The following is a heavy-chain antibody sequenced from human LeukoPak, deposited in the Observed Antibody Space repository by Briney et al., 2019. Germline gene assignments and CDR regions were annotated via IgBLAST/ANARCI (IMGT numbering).Heavy chain of an antibody. V-gene: IGHV1-2*02. CDR2: INPNSGGT. D-gene: IGHD6-13*01. CDR1: GYTFTGYY. J-gene: IGHJ4*02. CDR3: ARDPYSSSWYDY. Sequence: AASVKVSCKASGYTFTGYYMHWVRQAPGQGLEWMGWINPNSGGTNYAQKFQGRVTMTRDTSISTAYMELSRLRSDDTAVYYCARDPYSSSWYDYWGQGTLVTVSS.